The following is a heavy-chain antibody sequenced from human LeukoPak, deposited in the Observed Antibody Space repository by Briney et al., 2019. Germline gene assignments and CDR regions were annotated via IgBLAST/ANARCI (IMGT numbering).Heavy chain of an antibody. D-gene: IGHD6-13*01. V-gene: IGHV4-59*01. CDR2: IYYSGSA. J-gene: IGHJ4*02. CDR3: ARGSSSSSWACDY. Sequence: SETLSLTCTVSGGSISSYYWSWIRQPPGKGLEWIGYIYYSGSANYNPSLKSRVTISVDTSKNQFSLKLSSVTAADTAVYYCARGSSSSSWACDYWGQGTLVTVSS. CDR1: GGSISSYY.